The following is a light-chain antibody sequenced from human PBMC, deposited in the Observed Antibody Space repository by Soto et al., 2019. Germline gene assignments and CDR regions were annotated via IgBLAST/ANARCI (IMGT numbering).Light chain of an antibody. V-gene: IGKV3-15*01. Sequence: EIVMTQSPATLSVSPGARATLSCRASQSVSSNLAWYQQKPGQAPRLLIYGASTRATVIPARFSGSGSGTEFTLTISSLQSEDFAVYYCQQYKDWPLTFGQGTKVEIK. CDR3: QQYKDWPLT. CDR1: QSVSSN. J-gene: IGKJ1*01. CDR2: GAS.